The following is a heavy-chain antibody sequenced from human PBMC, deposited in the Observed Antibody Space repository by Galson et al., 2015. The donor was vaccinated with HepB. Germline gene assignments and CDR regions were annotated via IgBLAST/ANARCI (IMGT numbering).Heavy chain of an antibody. CDR2: VYYSGST. CDR3: ARDRPPRNFGAGANYYYGIDV. CDR1: GGSISSYY. J-gene: IGHJ6*02. D-gene: IGHD3-10*01. V-gene: IGHV4-59*01. Sequence: LTCTVSGGSISSYYWSWIRQPPGKGLEWIGDVYYSGSTNYNSSLKSRVTISVDTSKNQFSLKLSSVTAADTAVYFCARDRPPRNFGAGANYYYGIDVWGQGTTVTVSS.